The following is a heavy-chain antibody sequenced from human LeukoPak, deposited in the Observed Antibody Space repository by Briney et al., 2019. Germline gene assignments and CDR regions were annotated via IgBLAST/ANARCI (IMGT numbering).Heavy chain of an antibody. CDR1: GVTLSSYW. Sequence: PGGSLRLSRAAFGVTLSSYWMSCVRQAPGKGLEWVPNIKQDGSQASYVDSVKGRFSISIDNANNSLYLQMNSLRAEDTRVYYGARDDYGDYRGQGILVTVSS. CDR2: IKQDGSQA. J-gene: IGHJ4*02. V-gene: IGHV3-7*01. CDR3: ARDDYGDY.